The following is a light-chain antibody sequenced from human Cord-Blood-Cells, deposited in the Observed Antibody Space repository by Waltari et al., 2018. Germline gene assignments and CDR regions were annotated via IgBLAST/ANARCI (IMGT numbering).Light chain of an antibody. J-gene: IGKJ4*01. Sequence: DNQMTQSPSSLSASVGDRVTITCQASQDISNYLNWYQQKPGKVPKRLIYDASNLETGVPSRVSGSGSGTDFTFTISSLQPEDIATYYCQQYDNLPRTCGGGTKVDIK. CDR2: DAS. CDR3: QQYDNLPRT. V-gene: IGKV1-33*01. CDR1: QDISNY.